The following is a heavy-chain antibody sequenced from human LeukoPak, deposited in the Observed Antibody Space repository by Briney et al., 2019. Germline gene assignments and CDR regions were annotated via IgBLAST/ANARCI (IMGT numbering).Heavy chain of an antibody. CDR2: ISGSGGRT. D-gene: IGHD6-13*01. CDR1: GFTFSSYA. Sequence: GGSLRLSCAASGFTFSSYAMSWVRPAPGKGLEWVSTISGSGGRTYYAGSVKGPFTISRDNSKNTLYLQMNSLRAENTAVYYCAMYSSSWYNYYYYFDYWGQGTLVTVSS. J-gene: IGHJ4*02. CDR3: AMYSSSWYNYYYYFDY. V-gene: IGHV3-23*01.